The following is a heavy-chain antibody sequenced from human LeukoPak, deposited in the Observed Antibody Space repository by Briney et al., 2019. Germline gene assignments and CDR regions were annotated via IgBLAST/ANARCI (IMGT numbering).Heavy chain of an antibody. V-gene: IGHV1-69*13. Sequence: ASVKVSCKASGGTFSSYAISWVRQAPGQGLEWMGGIIPIFGTANYAQKFQGRVTITADESTSTAYMELSSLRSEDTAVYYCARAKQYYESSGYNWFDPWGQGTLVTVSS. CDR2: IIPIFGTA. CDR1: GGTFSSYA. D-gene: IGHD3-22*01. CDR3: ARAKQYYESSGYNWFDP. J-gene: IGHJ5*02.